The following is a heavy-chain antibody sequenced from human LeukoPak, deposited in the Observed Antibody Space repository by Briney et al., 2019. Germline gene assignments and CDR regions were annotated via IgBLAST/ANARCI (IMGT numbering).Heavy chain of an antibody. CDR2: TSDDGSAK. D-gene: IGHD1-14*01. CDR3: ASAPAGPHDAFDI. Sequence: GGSLRLSCAASGFTFSSYAMHWVRQAPGKGLQWLALTSDDGSAKYYADSVKGRFTISRDNSQNTLYLQMNSLRAEDTAVYYCASAPAGPHDAFDIWGQGTMVTVSS. CDR1: GFTFSSYA. V-gene: IGHV3-30-3*01. J-gene: IGHJ3*02.